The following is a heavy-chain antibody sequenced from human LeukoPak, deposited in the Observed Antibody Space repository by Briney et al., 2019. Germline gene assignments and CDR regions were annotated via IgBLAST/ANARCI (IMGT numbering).Heavy chain of an antibody. J-gene: IGHJ4*02. Sequence: PSETLSLTCAVYGGSFSGYYWSWIRQPPGKGLEWIGEINHSGSTNYNPSLKSRVTISVDTSKNQFSLRLNSVTAADTAVYYCARTNADWGQGTLVTVSS. V-gene: IGHV4-34*01. CDR2: INHSGST. CDR3: ARTNAD. D-gene: IGHD2-8*01. CDR1: GGSFSGYY.